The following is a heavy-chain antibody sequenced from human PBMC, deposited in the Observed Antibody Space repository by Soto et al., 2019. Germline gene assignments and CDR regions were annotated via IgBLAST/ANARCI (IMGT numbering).Heavy chain of an antibody. CDR2: INPNSGGT. J-gene: IGHJ6*02. V-gene: IGHV1-2*04. D-gene: IGHD3-9*01. CDR1: GYTFTGYY. CDR3: ARDQYDSLTGYRNYYYGMDV. Sequence: ASVKVSCKASGYTFTGYYMHWVRQAPGQGLEWKGWINPNSGGTNYAQKFQGWVTMTRDTSISTAYMELSRLRSDDTAVYYCARDQYDSLTGYRNYYYGMDVWGQGTTVTVSS.